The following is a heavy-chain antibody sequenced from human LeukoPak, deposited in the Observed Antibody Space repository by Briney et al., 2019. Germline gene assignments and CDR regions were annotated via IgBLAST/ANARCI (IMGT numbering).Heavy chain of an antibody. Sequence: ASVKVSCKASGYTFTSYDFNWVRQATGQRPEWMGWMSPNSGDTGYAQKFQDRVTMTRNTSISTAYMELSSLRSDDTAVYYCAIGGVLRSHWFDPWGQGTLVTVSS. CDR3: AIGGVLRSHWFDP. J-gene: IGHJ5*02. D-gene: IGHD3-3*01. CDR1: GYTFTSYD. CDR2: MSPNSGDT. V-gene: IGHV1-8*01.